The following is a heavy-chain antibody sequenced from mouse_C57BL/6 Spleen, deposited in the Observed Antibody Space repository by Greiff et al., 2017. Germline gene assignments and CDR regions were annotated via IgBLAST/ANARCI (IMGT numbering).Heavy chain of an antibody. CDR3: ASCGEYEEYDAVDY. CDR2: INPGDGDT. V-gene: IGHV1-80*01. J-gene: IGHJ4*01. CDR1: GYAFSNYW. D-gene: IGHD2-14*01. Sequence: VQLQESGAELVKPGASVKISCKASGYAFSNYWMNWVKQRPGKGLEWIGEINPGDGDTNYNGKFKGKATLTADKSSSTAYMQLSSLTSEDSAVYSCASCGEYEEYDAVDYWGQGTSVTVSS.